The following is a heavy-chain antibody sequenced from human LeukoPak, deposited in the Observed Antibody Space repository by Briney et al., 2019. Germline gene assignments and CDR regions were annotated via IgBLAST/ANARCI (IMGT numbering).Heavy chain of an antibody. Sequence: SQTLSLTCTVSGGSISSGSYYWSWIRQPAGKGLEWIGRVYHDGATKYNPSLKSRVTLSVDMSENQFSLKMTSVTAADTAVYYCARGVDEAGTYPTYYMDVWGKGAAVTISS. D-gene: IGHD3-10*01. CDR3: ARGVDEAGTYPTYYMDV. CDR1: GGSISSGSYY. J-gene: IGHJ6*03. CDR2: VYHDGAT. V-gene: IGHV4-61*02.